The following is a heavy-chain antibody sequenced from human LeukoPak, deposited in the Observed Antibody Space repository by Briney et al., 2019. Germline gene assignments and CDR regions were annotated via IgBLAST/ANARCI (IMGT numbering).Heavy chain of an antibody. Sequence: SETLSLTCAVYGGSFSGYYWSWIRQPPGKGLEWIGEINHSGSTNYHPSLKSRVTISVDTSKNQFSLNLSSVTAADTAVYYCARTPHYYGSGSYYRYNWFDPWGQGTLVTVSS. J-gene: IGHJ5*02. V-gene: IGHV4-34*01. CDR1: GGSFSGYY. D-gene: IGHD3-10*01. CDR3: ARTPHYYGSGSYYRYNWFDP. CDR2: INHSGST.